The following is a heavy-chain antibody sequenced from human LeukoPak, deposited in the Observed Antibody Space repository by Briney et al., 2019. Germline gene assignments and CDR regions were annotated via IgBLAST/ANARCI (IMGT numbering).Heavy chain of an antibody. J-gene: IGHJ4*02. Sequence: QSGGSLRLSCAASGFTFSGSWMHWVRQAPGKGLVWVSRINKDGSTTTYADSVKGRFTISRDNAENTLYLQMSSLRVEDTAVYYCAREGRDTTIDYWGQGTLVTVSS. D-gene: IGHD1-1*01. V-gene: IGHV3-74*01. CDR2: INKDGSTT. CDR1: GFTFSGSW. CDR3: AREGRDTTIDY.